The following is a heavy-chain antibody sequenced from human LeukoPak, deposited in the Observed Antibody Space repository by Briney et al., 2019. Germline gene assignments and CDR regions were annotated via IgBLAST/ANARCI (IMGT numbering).Heavy chain of an antibody. J-gene: IGHJ4*02. CDR1: GGSFSGYY. D-gene: IGHD3-3*01. Sequence: SETLSLACAVDGGSFSGYYWSWIRQPPGKGLEGMGEINHSGGTNYNPSLRSRVTISVDTPTSQFPLNLRSVTAADTAVYYCARGRGYDFWSAYHSDYWGQGTLVTVSS. CDR3: ARGRGYDFWSAYHSDY. V-gene: IGHV4-34*01. CDR2: INHSGGT.